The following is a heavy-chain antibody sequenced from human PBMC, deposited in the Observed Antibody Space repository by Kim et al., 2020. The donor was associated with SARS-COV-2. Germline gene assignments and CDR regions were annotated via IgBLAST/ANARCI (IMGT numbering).Heavy chain of an antibody. CDR1: GGSISSYY. V-gene: IGHV4-59*01. CDR3: ARMVRGVIKDAFDI. J-gene: IGHJ3*02. CDR2: IYYSGST. Sequence: SETLSLTCTVSGGSISSYYWSWIRQPPGKGLEWIGYIYYSGSTNYNPSLKSRVTISVDTSKNQFSLKLSSVTAADTAVYYCARMVRGVIKDAFDIWGQGTMVTVSS. D-gene: IGHD3-10*01.